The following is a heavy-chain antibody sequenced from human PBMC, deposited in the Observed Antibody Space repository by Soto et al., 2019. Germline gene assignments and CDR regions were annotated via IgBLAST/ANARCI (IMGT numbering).Heavy chain of an antibody. J-gene: IGHJ4*02. Sequence: SETLSLTCAVSGGSISSSSYYWGWIRQPPGKGLEWIGSIYYSGSTYYNPSLKSRVTISVDTSKNQFSLKLSSVTAADTAVYYCASYYYDSSGYYYVPGVYWGQGTLVTVSS. CDR2: IYYSGST. CDR1: GGSISSSSYY. V-gene: IGHV4-39*01. CDR3: ASYYYDSSGYYYVPGVY. D-gene: IGHD3-22*01.